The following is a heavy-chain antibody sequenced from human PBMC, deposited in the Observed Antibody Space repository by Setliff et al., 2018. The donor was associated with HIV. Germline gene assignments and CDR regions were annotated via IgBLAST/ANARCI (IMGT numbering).Heavy chain of an antibody. CDR1: GGTFSSHG. J-gene: IGHJ4*02. D-gene: IGHD3-22*01. CDR2: IIPMFGTG. Sequence: VASVKVSCKTSGGTFSSHGISWVRQAPGQGLEWMGGIIPMFGTGFYAQKCQGRVTMTRNTSISTAYMELSSLRSEDTAVYYCPRVGYYDSSGYYPFDYWGQGTLVTAPQ. CDR3: PRVGYYDSSGYYPFDY. V-gene: IGHV1-69*05.